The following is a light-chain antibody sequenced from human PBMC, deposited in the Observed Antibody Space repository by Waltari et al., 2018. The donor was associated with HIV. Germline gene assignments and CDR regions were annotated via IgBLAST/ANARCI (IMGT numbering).Light chain of an antibody. V-gene: IGLV1-44*01. CDR3: AAWDENLNGL. Sequence: QSVLTQPPSASGTPGQRVTISCSGSSSNIGTTTVHWYQHLPGSAPKLLIYSNNQRPSGVPDRFSASKSGTSASLAISGLRSEDEAEYYCAAWDENLNGLFGGGTKLTVL. CDR2: SNN. CDR1: SSNIGTTT. J-gene: IGLJ3*02.